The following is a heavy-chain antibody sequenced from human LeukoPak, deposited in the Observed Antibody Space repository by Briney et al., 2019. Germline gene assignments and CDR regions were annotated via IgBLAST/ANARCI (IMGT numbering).Heavy chain of an antibody. V-gene: IGHV3-30-3*02. CDR3: AKDHYGSGSSSCGMDV. CDR2: ISYDGSGT. J-gene: IGHJ6*02. CDR1: GFTFSSYV. Sequence: PGGSLRLSCAASGFTFSSYVIHWVRQAPGKGLEWVAMISYDGSGTHYADSVKGRFSISRDNSKNTLYLQMNSLESEDTAVYYCAKDHYGSGSSSCGMDVWGQGTTVTVSS. D-gene: IGHD3-10*01.